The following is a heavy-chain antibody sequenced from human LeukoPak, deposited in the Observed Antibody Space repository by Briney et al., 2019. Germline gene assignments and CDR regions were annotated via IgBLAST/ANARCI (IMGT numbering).Heavy chain of an antibody. CDR1: GYTFTSYD. Sequence: ASVKVSCKASGYTFTSYDINWVRQATGQGLEWMGWINPNSGGTNYAQKLQGRVTMTRDTSISTAYMELSRLRSDDTAVYYCVTFGRYQLPHDYWGQGTLVTVSS. CDR2: INPNSGGT. V-gene: IGHV1-2*02. D-gene: IGHD2-2*01. CDR3: VTFGRYQLPHDY. J-gene: IGHJ4*02.